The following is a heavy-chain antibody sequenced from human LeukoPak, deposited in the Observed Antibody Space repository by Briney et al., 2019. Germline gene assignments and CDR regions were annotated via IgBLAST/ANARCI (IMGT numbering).Heavy chain of an antibody. Sequence: GGSLRLSCAASGFTFRSYGMHWVRQAPGKGLEWVAVIWYDGSNKYYVDAVKGRFTISRDNSNNTLYLQMNSLRAEDTAVYYCARYSSKWLDPWGQGTLVTVSS. D-gene: IGHD3-22*01. CDR3: ARYSSKWLDP. CDR1: GFTFRSYG. CDR2: IWYDGSNK. J-gene: IGHJ5*02. V-gene: IGHV3-33*01.